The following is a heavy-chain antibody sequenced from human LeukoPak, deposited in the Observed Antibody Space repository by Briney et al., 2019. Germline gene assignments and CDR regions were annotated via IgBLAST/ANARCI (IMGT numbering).Heavy chain of an antibody. Sequence: PGGSLRLSCAASGFTFSSYWMHWVRQAPGKGLVWVSRINTDGSRINYADSVKGRFTISRDNAKNTLYLQMNSLRAEDTAVYYCARHYDSIDYWGQGTLVTVSS. V-gene: IGHV3-74*01. CDR2: INTDGSRI. D-gene: IGHD4-17*01. CDR3: ARHYDSIDY. J-gene: IGHJ4*02. CDR1: GFTFSSYW.